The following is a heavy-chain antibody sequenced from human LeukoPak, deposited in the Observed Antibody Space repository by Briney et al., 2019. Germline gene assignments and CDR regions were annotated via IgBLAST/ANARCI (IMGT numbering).Heavy chain of an antibody. Sequence: SVKVSCKASGGXXSSYAIXWVXXXPGQXXXXXGXXIXILGIANYEXKFQGRVTITADKSTSTAYMELSSLRSDDTAVYYCARDHSYGGKELAYWGQGTLVTVSS. CDR3: ARDHSYGGKELAY. CDR2: XIXILGIA. D-gene: IGHD4-23*01. J-gene: IGHJ4*02. CDR1: GGXXSSYA. V-gene: IGHV1-69*10.